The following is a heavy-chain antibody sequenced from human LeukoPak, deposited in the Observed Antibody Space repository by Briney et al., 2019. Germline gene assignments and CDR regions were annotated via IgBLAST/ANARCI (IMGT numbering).Heavy chain of an antibody. CDR1: GYTLTELS. CDR3: ATPVARNYYFDY. D-gene: IGHD5-12*01. Sequence: GASVKVSCKVSGYTLTELSMHWVRQAPGKGLEWMGGFDPEDGETIYAQKFQGRVTMTEDTSTDTAYMELSSLRSEDTAVYYCATPVARNYYFDYWGQGTLVAVPS. CDR2: FDPEDGET. V-gene: IGHV1-24*01. J-gene: IGHJ4*02.